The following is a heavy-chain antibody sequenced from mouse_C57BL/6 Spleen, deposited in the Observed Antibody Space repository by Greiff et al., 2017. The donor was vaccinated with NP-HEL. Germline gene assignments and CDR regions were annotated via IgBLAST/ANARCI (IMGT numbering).Heavy chain of an antibody. D-gene: IGHD2-4*01. CDR3: TTGYDYDGSYAMDY. V-gene: IGHV14-4*01. CDR1: GFNIKDDY. J-gene: IGHJ4*01. CDR2: IDPENGDT. Sequence: EVQRVESGAELVRPGASVKLSCTASGFNIKDDYMHWVKQRPEQGLEWIGWIDPENGDTEYASKFQGKATITADTSSNTAYLQLSSLTSEDTAVYYCTTGYDYDGSYAMDYWGQGTSVTVSS.